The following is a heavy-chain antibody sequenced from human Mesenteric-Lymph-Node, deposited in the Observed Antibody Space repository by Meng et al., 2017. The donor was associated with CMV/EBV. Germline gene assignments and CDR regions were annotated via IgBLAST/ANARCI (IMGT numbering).Heavy chain of an antibody. CDR1: GYTFTSYY. V-gene: IGHV1-2*06. CDR3: ARDADIVATMGFDY. D-gene: IGHD5-12*01. J-gene: IGHJ4*02. Sequence: SGYTFTSYYMHWVRQAPGQGLEWMGRINPNSGGTNYAQKFQGRVTMTRDTSISTAYMELSRLRSDDTAVYYCARDADIVATMGFDYWGQGTLVTVSS. CDR2: INPNSGGT.